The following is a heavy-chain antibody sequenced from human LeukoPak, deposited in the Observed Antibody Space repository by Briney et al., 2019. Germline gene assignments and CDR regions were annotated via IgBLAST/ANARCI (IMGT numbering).Heavy chain of an antibody. CDR1: GGSISSYY. D-gene: IGHD3-22*01. Sequence: KPSETLSLTCTVSGGSISSYYWSWIRQPPGKGLEWVGYIYYSGSTNYNPSLKSRVTISVDTSKNQFSLKLSSVTAADTAVYYCARSYDRILFDMWGQGTMVTVSS. CDR2: IYYSGST. V-gene: IGHV4-59*01. J-gene: IGHJ3*02. CDR3: ARSYDRILFDM.